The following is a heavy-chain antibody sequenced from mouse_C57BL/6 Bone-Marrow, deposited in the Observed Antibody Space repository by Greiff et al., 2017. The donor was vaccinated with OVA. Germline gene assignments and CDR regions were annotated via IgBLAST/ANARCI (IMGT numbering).Heavy chain of an antibody. CDR3: ARCGTGAMDY. V-gene: IGHV1-42*01. J-gene: IGHJ4*01. CDR1: GYSFTGYY. CDR2: INPSTGGT. D-gene: IGHD4-1*01. Sequence: VQLQQSGPELVKPGASVKISCKASGYSFTGYYMNWVKQSPEKSLEWIGEINPSTGGTTYNQKFKAKATLTVDKSSSTAYMQLKSLTSEDSAVYYCARCGTGAMDYWGQGTSVTVSS.